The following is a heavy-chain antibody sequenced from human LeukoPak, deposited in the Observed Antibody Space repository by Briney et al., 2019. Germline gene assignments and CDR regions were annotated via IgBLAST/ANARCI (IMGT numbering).Heavy chain of an antibody. D-gene: IGHD3-22*01. Sequence: ASVKVSCKASGYTFTKHYMHWVRQAPGQGLEWMGIINPSGGSTTYAQKFQGRVTMTRDTSTSTVYLELSSLRSEDTAVYYCARASITMIVVVTPDFDYWGQGTQVTASS. CDR1: GYTFTKHY. J-gene: IGHJ4*02. CDR2: INPSGGST. V-gene: IGHV1-46*01. CDR3: ARASITMIVVVTPDFDY.